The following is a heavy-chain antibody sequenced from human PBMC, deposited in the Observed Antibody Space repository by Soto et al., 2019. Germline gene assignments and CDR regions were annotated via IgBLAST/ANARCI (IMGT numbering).Heavy chain of an antibody. CDR1: GYTFTSYS. J-gene: IGHJ5*02. Sequence: QVQLVQSGAEVKKPGASVKVSCKASGYTFTSYSITWVRQAPGQGLEWMGWISAYNGNTNYAQKLQGRVTMTTDTSTSTDYMELRSLRSDDSAIYYCARIFSSISPFDPWGQGTLVTVSS. CDR2: ISAYNGNT. V-gene: IGHV1-18*01. CDR3: ARIFSSISPFDP. D-gene: IGHD2-2*01.